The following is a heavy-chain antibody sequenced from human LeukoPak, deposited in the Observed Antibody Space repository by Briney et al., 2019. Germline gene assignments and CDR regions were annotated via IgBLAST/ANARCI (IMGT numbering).Heavy chain of an antibody. CDR3: ALGIAVAGLS. J-gene: IGHJ4*02. D-gene: IGHD6-19*01. CDR2: IYYSGST. V-gene: IGHV4-39*01. Sequence: SETLSLTCTVSGGSISSSSYCWRWIRQPPGKGLEWIGSIYYSGSTYYNPSLKSRVTISVDTSKNQFSLKLSSVTAADTAVYYCALGIAVAGLSWGQGTLVTVSS. CDR1: GGSISSSSYC.